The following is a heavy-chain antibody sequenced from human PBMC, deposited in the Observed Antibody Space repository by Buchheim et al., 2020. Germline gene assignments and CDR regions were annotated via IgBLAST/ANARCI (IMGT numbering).Heavy chain of an antibody. Sequence: EVQLLESGGGLVQPGGSLRLSCAASGFTFSSCAMNWVRQLPGKGLEWVSTIGTSAGSTYYAGSVKGRFTISRDNSKNTLYLQMSSLRVEDAAVYYCSKNEGGGWTPFDYWGQGTL. CDR1: GFTFSSCA. J-gene: IGHJ4*02. CDR3: SKNEGGGWTPFDY. V-gene: IGHV3-23*01. D-gene: IGHD6-19*01. CDR2: IGTSAGST.